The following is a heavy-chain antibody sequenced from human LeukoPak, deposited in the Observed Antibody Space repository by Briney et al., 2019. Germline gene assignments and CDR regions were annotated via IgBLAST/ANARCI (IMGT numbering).Heavy chain of an antibody. CDR2: IKSKTDGGTT. CDR1: GFTFSDHY. V-gene: IGHV3-15*01. CDR3: TTQIPQPWKPRVY. J-gene: IGHJ4*02. D-gene: IGHD1-1*01. Sequence: GGSLRLSCVASGFTFSDHYMDWVRQAPGKGLEWVGRIKSKTDGGTTDYAAPVKGRFTISRDDSKNTLYLQMNSLKTEDTAVYYCTTQIPQPWKPRVYWGQGTLVTVSS.